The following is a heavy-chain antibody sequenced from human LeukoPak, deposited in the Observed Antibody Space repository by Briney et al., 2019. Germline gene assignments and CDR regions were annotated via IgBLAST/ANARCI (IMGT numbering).Heavy chain of an antibody. J-gene: IGHJ4*02. CDR3: ARELYYYGSGPLNY. CDR2: IWYDGSNK. D-gene: IGHD3-10*01. CDR1: GFTFSSYG. Sequence: GRSLRLSCAASGFTFSSYGMHWVRQAPGKGLEWVSVIWYDGSNKYYADSVKGRFTISRDNSKNTLYLQMNSLRAEDTAVYYCARELYYYGSGPLNYWGQGTLVTVSS. V-gene: IGHV3-33*01.